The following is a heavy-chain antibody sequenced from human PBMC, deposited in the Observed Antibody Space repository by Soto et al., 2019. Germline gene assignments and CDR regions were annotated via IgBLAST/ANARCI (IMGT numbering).Heavy chain of an antibody. D-gene: IGHD2-2*02. Sequence: ASVKVSRKASGYTFTGYYMHWVRQAPGQGLEWMGWINPNSGGTNFAQKFQGRVTMTRDTSISTAYMELSRLGSDDTAVYYWARVVPAAISSLGYYYGMDVWGQGTTVTVSS. V-gene: IGHV1-2*02. J-gene: IGHJ6*02. CDR3: ARVVPAAISSLGYYYGMDV. CDR2: INPNSGGT. CDR1: GYTFTGYY.